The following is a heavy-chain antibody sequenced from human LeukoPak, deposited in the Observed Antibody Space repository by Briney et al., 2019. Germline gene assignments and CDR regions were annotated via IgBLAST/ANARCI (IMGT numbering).Heavy chain of an antibody. CDR2: IYYSGST. J-gene: IGHJ4*02. D-gene: IGHD2-21*02. CDR3: ARIVVVVTATPQGFDY. CDR1: GGSISSYY. Sequence: SETLSLTCTVSGGSISSYYWSWIRQPPGKGLEWIGYIYYSGSTNYNPSLKSRVTISVDTSKNQFSLKLSSVTAADTAVYYCARIVVVVTATPQGFDYWGQGTLVTVSS. V-gene: IGHV4-59*12.